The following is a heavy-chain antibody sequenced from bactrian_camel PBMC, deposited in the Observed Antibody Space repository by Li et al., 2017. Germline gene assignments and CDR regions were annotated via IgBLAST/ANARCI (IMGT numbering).Heavy chain of an antibody. V-gene: IGHV3S53*01. D-gene: IGHD6*01. Sequence: VQLVESGGGSVQAGGSLRLSCIESGNTYSATYIGWFRQSPGKQREGVAAIDTDGSTNYAESVQGRFTISQDNAENTLYLQMNDLKPEDTAMYYCAADRPLTAYGEIRCSESPAFDWWGQGTQVTVS. CDR2: IDTDGST. CDR1: GNTYSATY. CDR3: AADRPLTAYGEIRCSESPAFDW. J-gene: IGHJ4*01.